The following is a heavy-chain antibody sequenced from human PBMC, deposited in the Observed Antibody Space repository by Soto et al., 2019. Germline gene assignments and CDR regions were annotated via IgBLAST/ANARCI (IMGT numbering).Heavy chain of an antibody. V-gene: IGHV3-23*01. Sequence: GGSLRLSCVASGFTFSGYAMSWVRQAPGKGLEWVAGISAGGDTTDYAESAKGRFTISRDNPKNVLYLEMNSLRAEDAAAYYCARRDEVGADEAHRFLIDKWGRGPLVTVSS. D-gene: IGHD1-26*01. CDR2: ISAGGDTT. CDR3: ARRDEVGADEAHRFLIDK. J-gene: IGHJ4*02. CDR1: GFTFSGYA.